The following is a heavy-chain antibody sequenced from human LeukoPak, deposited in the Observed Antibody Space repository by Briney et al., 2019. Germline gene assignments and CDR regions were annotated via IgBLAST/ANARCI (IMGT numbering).Heavy chain of an antibody. J-gene: IGHJ4*02. D-gene: IGHD6-19*01. CDR3: ARVAVVGGY. V-gene: IGHV3-48*03. Sequence: PGGSLRLSCAASGFTFSSYEMNWVRQAPGKGLEWVSYISSGGNAIYYADSVKGRFTISRDNAKNSLYLQMNSLRAEDTAVYYCARVAVVGGYWGQGTLVTVSS. CDR2: ISSGGNAI. CDR1: GFTFSSYE.